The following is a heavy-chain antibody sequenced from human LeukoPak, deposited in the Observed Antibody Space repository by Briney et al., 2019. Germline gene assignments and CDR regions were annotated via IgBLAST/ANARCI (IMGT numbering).Heavy chain of an antibody. CDR3: AREPYSSGSYQVDY. V-gene: IGHV3-7*01. D-gene: IGHD3-10*01. CDR1: GFIFSSTW. Sequence: GGSLRLSCAASGFIFSSTWMTWVRQAPGKGPEWVAYIKHDGSETNYVDSVKGRFTVSRDNVKNSLYLQMNSLRADDTAVYYCAREPYSSGSYQVDYWGQGTPVTVSS. J-gene: IGHJ4*02. CDR2: IKHDGSET.